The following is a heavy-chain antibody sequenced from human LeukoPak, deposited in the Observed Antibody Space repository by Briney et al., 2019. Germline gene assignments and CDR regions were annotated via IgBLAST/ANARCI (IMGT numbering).Heavy chain of an antibody. D-gene: IGHD5-18*01. CDR1: GFTFSNYD. Sequence: GGSLRLSCAASGFTFSNYDMSGVRQAPGKGLEWVSGISGSGGSTYYADSVKGRFTISRDNAKNTLYLQMNSLRAEDTAVYYCARRGYSYGSLDYWGQGTLVTVSS. CDR3: ARRGYSYGSLDY. J-gene: IGHJ4*02. CDR2: ISGSGGST. V-gene: IGHV3-23*01.